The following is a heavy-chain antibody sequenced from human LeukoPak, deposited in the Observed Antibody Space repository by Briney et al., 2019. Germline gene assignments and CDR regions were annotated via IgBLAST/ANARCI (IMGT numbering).Heavy chain of an antibody. V-gene: IGHV1-46*01. J-gene: IGHJ4*02. CDR3: AREGGGRWYEDY. CDR2: INPSGGST. D-gene: IGHD3-16*01. Sequence: ASVKVSCKASGYTFTSYYMHWVRQAPGQGLEWMGIINPSGGSTSYAQKFQGRVTITADKSTSTAYMELSSLRSEDTAVYYCAREGGGRWYEDYWGQGTLVTVSS. CDR1: GYTFTSYY.